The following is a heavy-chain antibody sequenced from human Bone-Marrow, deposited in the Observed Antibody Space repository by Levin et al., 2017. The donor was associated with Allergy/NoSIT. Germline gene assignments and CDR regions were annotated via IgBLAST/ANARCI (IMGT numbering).Heavy chain of an antibody. V-gene: IGHV4-39*01. CDR3: ARHDRWADIEPLFDP. Sequence: RASETLSLTCNVSGGSITSSSHYWAWIRQSPGEGLEWIGSIYDSGRTYYKPSLKSRVTISVDTSKNQFSLKLRSVTATDTATYYCARHDRWADIEPLFDPWGQGTRVTVSS. J-gene: IGHJ5*02. CDR1: GGSITSSSHY. D-gene: IGHD6-13*01. CDR2: IYDSGRT.